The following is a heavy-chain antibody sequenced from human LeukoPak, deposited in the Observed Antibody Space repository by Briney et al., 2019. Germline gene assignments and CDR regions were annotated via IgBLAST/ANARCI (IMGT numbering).Heavy chain of an antibody. CDR2: ISGSGGST. V-gene: IGHV3-23*01. J-gene: IGHJ6*02. D-gene: IGHD3-10*01. CDR3: AKPLLIIMIREFHGMDV. Sequence: GGSLRLSCAASGFTFSSYAMSWVRQAPGKGLEWISAISGSGGSTYYADSVRGRFTISRDNSKNTLYLQMNSLRAEDTAVYYCAKPLLIIMIREFHGMDVWGQGTTVTVSS. CDR1: GFTFSSYA.